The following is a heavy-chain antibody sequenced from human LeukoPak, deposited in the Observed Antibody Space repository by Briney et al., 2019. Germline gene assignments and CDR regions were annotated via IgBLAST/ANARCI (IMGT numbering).Heavy chain of an antibody. Sequence: PSETLSLTCSVSGASISGGTYYWGWIRQPPGKGLEWIGSIYYTGSTYDNPSLKSRVTISVDTSKNQFSLKLSSVTAADTAVYYCARRGGSGRAFDYWGQGTLVAVSS. J-gene: IGHJ4*02. CDR3: ARRGGSGRAFDY. CDR2: IYYTGST. D-gene: IGHD1-26*01. CDR1: GASISGGTYY. V-gene: IGHV4-39*01.